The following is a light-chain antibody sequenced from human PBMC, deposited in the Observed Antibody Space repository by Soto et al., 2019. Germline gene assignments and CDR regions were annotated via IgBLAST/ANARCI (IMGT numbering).Light chain of an antibody. CDR2: DVS. CDR3: SSYTSSSTPFL. Sequence: QSALTQPASVSGSPGQSITISCTGTSSDVGGYNYVSWYLQHPGKAPKLIIYDVSNRPSGVSVRFSGSKSGNTASLTISGLQAEDEADYYCSSYTSSSTPFLFGTGTKLTVL. V-gene: IGLV2-14*01. CDR1: SSDVGGYNY. J-gene: IGLJ1*01.